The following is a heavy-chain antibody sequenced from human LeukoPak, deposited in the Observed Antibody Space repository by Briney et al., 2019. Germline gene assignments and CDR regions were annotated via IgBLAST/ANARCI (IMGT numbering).Heavy chain of an antibody. CDR2: IYYSGST. J-gene: IGHJ4*02. CDR1: GGSISSSSYY. Sequence: SETLSLTCTVSGGSISSSSYYWGWIRQPPGKGLEWIGSIYYSGSTYYNPSLKSRVTISVDTSKNQFSLKLSSVTAADTAVYYCAGYSSSWYTARTTGGYWGQGTLVTVSS. CDR3: AGYSSSWYTARTTGGY. D-gene: IGHD6-13*01. V-gene: IGHV4-39*07.